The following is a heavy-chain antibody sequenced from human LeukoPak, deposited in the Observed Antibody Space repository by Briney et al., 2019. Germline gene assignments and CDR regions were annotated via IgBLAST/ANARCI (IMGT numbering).Heavy chain of an antibody. CDR3: TTDEYYDSSGYYYGLEFDY. D-gene: IGHD3-22*01. V-gene: IGHV3-15*01. J-gene: IGHJ4*02. CDR2: IKSKTDGGAT. CDR1: GFIFSNAW. Sequence: PGGSLRLSCAASGFIFSNAWMSWVRQAPGKGLEWVGRIKSKTDGGATDYAAPVKGRFTISRDDSKNTLYLQMNSLKTEDTAVYYCTTDEYYDSSGYYYGLEFDYWGQGTLVTVSS.